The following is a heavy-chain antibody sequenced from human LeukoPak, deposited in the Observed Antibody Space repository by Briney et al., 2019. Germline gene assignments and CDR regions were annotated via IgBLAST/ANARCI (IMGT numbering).Heavy chain of an antibody. V-gene: IGHV3-23*01. CDR1: GFTFSSYT. Sequence: AGGSLRLSCAASGFTFSSYTMSWVRQAPGKGLEWVSAISGSGGSTYYADSVRGRFTMSRDNSKNTLFLQMNSLRAEDTAVYSCAKVLSGYGSDAFDIWGQGTMVTVSS. CDR3: AKVLSGYGSDAFDI. J-gene: IGHJ3*02. CDR2: ISGSGGST. D-gene: IGHD3-10*01.